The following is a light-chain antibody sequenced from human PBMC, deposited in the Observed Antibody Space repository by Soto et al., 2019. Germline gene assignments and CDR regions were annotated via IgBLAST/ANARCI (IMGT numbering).Light chain of an antibody. J-gene: IGLJ1*01. CDR3: QSYDFGLSAHNYV. CDR2: ANN. CDR1: SSNIGAGYD. Sequence: QSAPAQPPSVSGAPGQRVTISCTGSSSNIGAGYDVHWYQQFPGTAPRLLIYANNNRPSGVPDRFSGSKSGTSASLAITGLQADDEAEYYCQSYDFGLSAHNYVFGTGTKVTVL. V-gene: IGLV1-40*01.